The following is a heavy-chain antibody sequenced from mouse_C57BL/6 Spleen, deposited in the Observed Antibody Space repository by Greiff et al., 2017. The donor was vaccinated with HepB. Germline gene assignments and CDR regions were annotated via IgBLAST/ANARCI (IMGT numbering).Heavy chain of an antibody. J-gene: IGHJ2*01. V-gene: IGHV1-7*01. CDR2: INPSSGYT. CDR3: ARSDSSGYCYFDY. CDR1: GYTFTSYW. Sequence: QVQLKQSGAELAKPGASVKLSCKASGYTFTSYWMHWVKQRPGQGLEWIGYINPSSGYTKYNQKFKDKATLTADKSSSTAYMQLSSLTYEDSAVYYCARSDSSGYCYFDYWGQGTTLTVSS. D-gene: IGHD3-2*02.